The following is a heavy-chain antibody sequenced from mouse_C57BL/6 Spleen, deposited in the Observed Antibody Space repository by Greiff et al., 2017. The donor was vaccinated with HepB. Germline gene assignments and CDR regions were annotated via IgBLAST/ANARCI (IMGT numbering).Heavy chain of an antibody. D-gene: IGHD2-4*01. J-gene: IGHJ4*01. CDR1: GYTFTSYW. CDR3: ARGYDYDEDYYAMDY. V-gene: IGHV1-52*01. Sequence: VQLQQSGAELVRPGSSVKLSCKASGYTFTSYWMHWVKQRPIQGLEWIGNIDPSDSETHYNQKFKDKATLTVDKSSSTAYMQLSSLTSEDSAVYYWARGYDYDEDYYAMDYWGQGTSVTVSS. CDR2: IDPSDSET.